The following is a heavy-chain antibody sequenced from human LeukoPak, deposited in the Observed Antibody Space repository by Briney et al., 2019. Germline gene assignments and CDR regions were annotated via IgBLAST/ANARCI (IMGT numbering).Heavy chain of an antibody. CDR3: ARDPEGGGYLAYYFDY. CDR2: INPNSGGT. Sequence: GASVKVSCKASGGTFSSYAISWVRQAPGQGLEWMGWINPNSGGTNYAQKFQGRVTMTRDTSISTAYMELSRLRSDDTAVYYCARDPEGGGYLAYYFDYWGQGTLVTVSS. D-gene: IGHD3-22*01. CDR1: GGTFSSYA. J-gene: IGHJ4*02. V-gene: IGHV1-2*02.